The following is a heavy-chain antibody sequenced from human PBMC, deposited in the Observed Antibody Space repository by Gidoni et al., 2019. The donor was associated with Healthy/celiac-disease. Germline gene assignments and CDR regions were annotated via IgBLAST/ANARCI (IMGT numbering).Heavy chain of an antibody. CDR2: IYYSGST. Sequence: QVQLQESGPGLVKPSETLSLTCTVSGGSISSYYWSWIRQHPGKGLEWIGYIYYSGSTNYNPSLKSRVTISVDTSKNQFSLKLSSVTAADTAVYYCARGQNYYGSGSYYFGYYYYGMDVWGQGTTVTVSS. J-gene: IGHJ6*02. CDR1: GGSISSYY. V-gene: IGHV4-59*01. CDR3: ARGQNYYGSGSYYFGYYYYGMDV. D-gene: IGHD3-10*01.